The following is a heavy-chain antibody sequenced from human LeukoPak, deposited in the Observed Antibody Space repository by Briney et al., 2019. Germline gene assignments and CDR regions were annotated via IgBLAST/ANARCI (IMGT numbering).Heavy chain of an antibody. D-gene: IGHD6-19*01. CDR1: GGSFSSSY. Sequence: PSETLSLTCTVSGGSFSSSYWSWIRQPPGKGLEWIGYIYYSGSTNYNPSLESRVTISVDTSKNQFSLKLSSVTAADTAVYYCARAQSSGWRPFEYWGQGTLVTVSA. CDR2: IYYSGST. CDR3: ARAQSSGWRPFEY. J-gene: IGHJ4*02. V-gene: IGHV4-59*01.